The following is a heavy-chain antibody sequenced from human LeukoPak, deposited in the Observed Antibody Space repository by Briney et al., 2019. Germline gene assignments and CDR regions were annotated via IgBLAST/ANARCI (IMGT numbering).Heavy chain of an antibody. J-gene: IGHJ4*02. CDR3: ARDKRGSLDY. CDR1: GYNFYDADYH. V-gene: IGHV1-2*06. Sequence: AASVKVSCNTFGYNFYDADYHLHWVRQAPGQGLEWMGRIDPRSGGTTYAQNLQGRVTMTWDTSITTGYMDLTRLRSDDTAMYYCARDKRGSLDYWGQGTPVVVSS. D-gene: IGHD1-1*01. CDR2: IDPRSGGT.